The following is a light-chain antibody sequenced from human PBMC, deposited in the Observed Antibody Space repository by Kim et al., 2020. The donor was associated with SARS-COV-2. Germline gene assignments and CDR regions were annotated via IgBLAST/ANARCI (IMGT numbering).Light chain of an antibody. CDR3: QKYDSAPWT. V-gene: IGKV1-27*01. CDR1: HAISHY. J-gene: IGKJ1*01. CDR2: AAS. Sequence: DIQMTQSPSSLSASVGDRVTITCRASHAISHYLAWYQQKPGKVPTLLIYAASTLQSGVPSRFSGSGSGTDFTLTISSLQPEDVATYYCQKYDSAPWTFGQGTKVDIK.